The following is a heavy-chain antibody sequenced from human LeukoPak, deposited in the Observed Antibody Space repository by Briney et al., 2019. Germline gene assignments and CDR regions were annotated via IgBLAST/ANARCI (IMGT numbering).Heavy chain of an antibody. Sequence: ASVKLSCKASGYTFTSYYMHWVRQAPGQGLEWMGIINPSGGSTNYAQKFQGRVTMTRDTSTSTVYMELSSLRSEDTAVYYCARAGYGDYGIDYWGQGTLVTVSS. CDR2: INPSGGST. V-gene: IGHV1-46*01. J-gene: IGHJ4*02. CDR3: ARAGYGDYGIDY. D-gene: IGHD4-17*01. CDR1: GYTFTSYY.